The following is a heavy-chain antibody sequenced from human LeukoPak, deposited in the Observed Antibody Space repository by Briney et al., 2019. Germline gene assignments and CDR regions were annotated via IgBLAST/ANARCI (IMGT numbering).Heavy chain of an antibody. Sequence: GGSLRLSCAASGFTFSSYVMSWVRQAPGKGLEWVSGMSGSGGSTYYADSVKGRFTISRDNSENTLYLQMTSLRAEDTAVYYCAKEYSYDSGGDAFDVWGQGTLVTVSS. V-gene: IGHV3-23*01. CDR1: GFTFSSYV. J-gene: IGHJ3*01. CDR3: AKEYSYDSGGDAFDV. D-gene: IGHD3-22*01. CDR2: MSGSGGST.